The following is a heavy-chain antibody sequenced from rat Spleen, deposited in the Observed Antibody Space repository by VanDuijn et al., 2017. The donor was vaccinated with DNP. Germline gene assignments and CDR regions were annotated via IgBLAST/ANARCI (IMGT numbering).Heavy chain of an antibody. Sequence: QVQLKESGPGLVQPSQTLSLTCTVSGFSLTSYGVSWVRQPPGKVLEWIAAISSGGRTYYNSALKSRLSISRDTSKSQVFLKMNSLQTEDTATYYCTRGALYDSALFDSWGQGVMVTVSS. V-gene: IGHV2S8*01. CDR2: ISSGGRT. CDR1: GFSLTSYG. J-gene: IGHJ2*01. CDR3: TRGALYDSALFDS. D-gene: IGHD4-3*01.